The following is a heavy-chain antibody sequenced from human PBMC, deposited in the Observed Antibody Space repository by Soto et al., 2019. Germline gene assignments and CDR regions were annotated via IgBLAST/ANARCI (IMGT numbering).Heavy chain of an antibody. CDR2: ISGNGGDT. Sequence: EVQLLESGGGLVQPGGSLRLSCRAAGFTFISHDMNWVRQSPGKGLEWVSSISGNGGDTYYADSVKGRYTISRDNSKNTLYLQMNSLRAEDTAVYFCAKVVVSTALVGIDYWGQGTLVTGSS. V-gene: IGHV3-23*01. CDR1: GFTFISHD. CDR3: AKVVVSTALVGIDY. J-gene: IGHJ4*02. D-gene: IGHD1-26*01.